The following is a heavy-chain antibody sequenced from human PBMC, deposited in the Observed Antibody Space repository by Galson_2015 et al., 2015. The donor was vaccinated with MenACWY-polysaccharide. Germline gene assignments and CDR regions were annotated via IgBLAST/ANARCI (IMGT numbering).Heavy chain of an antibody. CDR2: SGST. CDR3: ARGVTAIPFYFDY. V-gene: IGHV4-31*02. D-gene: IGHD2-21*02. J-gene: IGHJ4*02. Sequence: SGSTYYNPSLKSRVTISVDTTKNQVSLKLSSVTAADTAVYYCARGVTAIPFYFDYWGQGTLVTVSS.